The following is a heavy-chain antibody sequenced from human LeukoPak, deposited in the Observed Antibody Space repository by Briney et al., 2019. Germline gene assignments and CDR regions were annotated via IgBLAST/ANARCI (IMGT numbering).Heavy chain of an antibody. Sequence: SETLSLTCTVSGGSISSYYWSWIRQPPGKGLEWTGYIYYSGSTNYNPSLKSRVTISVDTSKNQFSLKLSSVTAADTAVYYCARSVTGGYSGYDFDYWGQGTLVTVSS. CDR2: IYYSGST. V-gene: IGHV4-59*01. J-gene: IGHJ4*02. D-gene: IGHD5-12*01. CDR3: ARSVTGGYSGYDFDY. CDR1: GGSISSYY.